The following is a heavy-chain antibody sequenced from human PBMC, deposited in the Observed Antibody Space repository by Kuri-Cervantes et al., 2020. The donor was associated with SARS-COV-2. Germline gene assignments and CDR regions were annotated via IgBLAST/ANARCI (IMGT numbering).Heavy chain of an antibody. J-gene: IGHJ4*02. CDR2: ISSSSDYT. Sequence: LSLTCAASGFTFSDYYMTWIRQAPGKGLEWVAYISSSSDYTNYADSVKGRFTISRDNAKNSLYLQMNSLRAEDTAVYYCARDAGALFDYWGQGTLVTVSS. D-gene: IGHD1-26*01. CDR1: GFTFSDYY. CDR3: ARDAGALFDY. V-gene: IGHV3-11*06.